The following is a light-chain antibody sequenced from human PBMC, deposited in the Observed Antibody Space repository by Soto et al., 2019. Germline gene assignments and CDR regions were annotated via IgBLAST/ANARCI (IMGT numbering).Light chain of an antibody. CDR2: GAS. V-gene: IGKV3-20*01. CDR3: HQYDNAPQT. CDR1: QTLRRTY. J-gene: IGKJ2*01. Sequence: EIVLMQSPGTLSLSPGERATLSCRASQTLRRTYIAWYQQKPGQAPRVLIYGASKRATGIPDRFSGSGSGTDFILTITRLEPVNFEVYYCHQYDNAPQTYVQGTKVEIK.